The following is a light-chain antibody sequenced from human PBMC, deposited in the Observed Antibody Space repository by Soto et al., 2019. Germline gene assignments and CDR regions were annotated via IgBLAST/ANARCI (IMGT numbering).Light chain of an antibody. V-gene: IGKV1-5*03. J-gene: IGKJ1*01. Sequence: DIQMTQSPSSLSASVGDRVTITCRASQSLSGWLAWYQQKPGKAPKLLISKASNLRSGVPSRFSGRGSGTEFTLTISSLQPDDFGTYYCQQYDTKSRTFGQGTKVEIK. CDR2: KAS. CDR3: QQYDTKSRT. CDR1: QSLSGW.